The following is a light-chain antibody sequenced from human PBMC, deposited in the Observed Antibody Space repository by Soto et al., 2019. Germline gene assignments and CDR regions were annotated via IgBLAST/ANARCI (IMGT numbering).Light chain of an antibody. CDR3: QVWDGSSDQQV. Sequence: SYELTQPPSVSVAPGKTATITCGGNNIGSESVHWYQQKPGQAPVLVIYYDSARPSGIPERFSGSNSGNTATLSITRVEAGDEADYFCQVWDGSSDQQVFGGGTTLTVL. J-gene: IGLJ3*02. CDR2: YDS. V-gene: IGLV3-21*04. CDR1: NIGSES.